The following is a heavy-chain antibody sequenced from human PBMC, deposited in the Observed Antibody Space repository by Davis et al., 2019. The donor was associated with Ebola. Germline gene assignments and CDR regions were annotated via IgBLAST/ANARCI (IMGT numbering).Heavy chain of an antibody. CDR2: ISGSGGST. D-gene: IGHD3-10*01. CDR1: GFTFSSFG. Sequence: GESLKISCVASGFTFSSFGMTWVRQAPGKGLAWVSAISGSGGSTFYADSVKGRFTISRDNSKNTLYLQMNSLRDEDTAVYYCARVGEKVTDAFDIWGQGTMVTVSS. J-gene: IGHJ3*02. CDR3: ARVGEKVTDAFDI. V-gene: IGHV3-23*01.